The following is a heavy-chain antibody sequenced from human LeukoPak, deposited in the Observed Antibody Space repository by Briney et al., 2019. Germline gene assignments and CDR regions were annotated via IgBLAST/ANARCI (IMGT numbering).Heavy chain of an antibody. CDR3: ARTYSSSSDWDY. D-gene: IGHD6-6*01. V-gene: IGHV1-18*04. CDR2: ISAYNGNT. CDR1: GYTFTSYY. Sequence: ASVKVSCKASGYTFTSYYMHWVRQAPGQGLEWMGWISAYNGNTNYAQKLQGRVTMTTDTSTSTAYMELRSLRSDDTAVYYCARTYSSSSDWDYWGQGTLVTVSS. J-gene: IGHJ4*02.